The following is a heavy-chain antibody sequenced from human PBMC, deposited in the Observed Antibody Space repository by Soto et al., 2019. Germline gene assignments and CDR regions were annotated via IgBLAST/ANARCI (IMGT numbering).Heavy chain of an antibody. CDR3: AKDIGGVDTGNYGMDV. V-gene: IGHV3-30*18. CDR2: ISYHGTEN. J-gene: IGHJ6*01. D-gene: IGHD5-18*01. Sequence: QVQLVESGGGVVQPGMSLRLSCAASGVTFRNLAMHWVRQAPGKGLEWVADISYHGTENWYADFVKGRFTISRDNSKNTLYVKMSGLRPGVTAVYYCAKDIGGVDTGNYGMDVWAEGTTVIVSS. CDR1: GVTFRNLA.